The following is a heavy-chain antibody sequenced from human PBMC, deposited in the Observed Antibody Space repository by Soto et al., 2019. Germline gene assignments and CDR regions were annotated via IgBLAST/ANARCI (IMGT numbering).Heavy chain of an antibody. CDR2: IYYSGST. Sequence: PSETQSLTCTVSGGSIRSYYWSWIRQPPGKGLEWIGYIYYSGSTNYNPSLKSRVTISVDTSKNQLSLKLSSVTAADTAVYYCARRYGYYFDYWGQGTLVTVSS. CDR1: GGSIRSYY. D-gene: IGHD4-17*01. V-gene: IGHV4-59*08. CDR3: ARRYGYYFDY. J-gene: IGHJ4*02.